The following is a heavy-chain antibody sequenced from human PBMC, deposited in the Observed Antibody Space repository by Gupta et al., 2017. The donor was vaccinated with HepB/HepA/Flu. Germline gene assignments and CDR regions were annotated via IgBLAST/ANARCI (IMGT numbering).Heavy chain of an antibody. CDR3: ARRQRGSNSAFDI. D-gene: IGHD6-13*01. V-gene: IGHV1-46*01. CDR1: GYTFINDF. Sequence: QVQLVQSGAEVKKPGASVNLSCKASGYTFINDFIHWVRQAPGQGLEWMGTINPSGGGTTYAQKFQGRVTVTRDTSTSTVFMEVTSLRSEDTAVYYCARRQRGSNSAFDIWGRGTMVTVSS. J-gene: IGHJ3*02. CDR2: INPSGGGT.